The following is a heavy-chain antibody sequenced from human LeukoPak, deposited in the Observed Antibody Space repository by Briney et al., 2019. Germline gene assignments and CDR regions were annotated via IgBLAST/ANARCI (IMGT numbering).Heavy chain of an antibody. J-gene: IGHJ5*02. Sequence: ASVKVSCKASGYTFTGYYMHWVRQAPGQGLEWMGWINPNSGGTNYAQKFQGRVTMTRDTSISTAYMELSKLRSDDTAVYYCARDWWPLRGPMYNWFDPWGQGTLVTVSS. CDR2: INPNSGGT. CDR1: GYTFTGYY. V-gene: IGHV1-2*02. CDR3: ARDWWPLRGPMYNWFDP. D-gene: IGHD2-15*01.